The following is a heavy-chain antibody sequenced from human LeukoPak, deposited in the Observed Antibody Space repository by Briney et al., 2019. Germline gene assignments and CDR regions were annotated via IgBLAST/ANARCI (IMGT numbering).Heavy chain of an antibody. CDR3: ARDTTQAYYDFWSGLGNMDV. D-gene: IGHD3-3*01. CDR1: GYTFTGYY. CDR2: INPNSGGT. Sequence: GASVKVSCKASGYTFTGYYMHWVRQAPGQGLEWMGWINPNSGGTNYAQKFQGRVTLTRDTSISTAYMELSRLRSDDTAVYYCARDTTQAYYDFWSGLGNMDVWGKGTTVTVSS. V-gene: IGHV1-2*02. J-gene: IGHJ6*03.